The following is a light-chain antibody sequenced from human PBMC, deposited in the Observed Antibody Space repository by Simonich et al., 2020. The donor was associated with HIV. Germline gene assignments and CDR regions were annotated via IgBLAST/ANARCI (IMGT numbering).Light chain of an antibody. CDR3: SAWDSSLSAWV. V-gene: IGLV10-54*01. CDR2: RNN. J-gene: IGLJ3*02. CDR1: NNNVGNQG. Sequence: QAGLTQPPSVSKGLRQTATLTCTENNNNVGNQGAAFLQQHPGHPPKLLSYRNNNRPSVSSERLSASRSGKTAALTITGLQPEDVGDYYCSAWDSSLSAWVFGGGTKLTVL.